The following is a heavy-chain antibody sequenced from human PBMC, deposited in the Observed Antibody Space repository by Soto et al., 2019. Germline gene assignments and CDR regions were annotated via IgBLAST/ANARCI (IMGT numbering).Heavy chain of an antibody. D-gene: IGHD2-15*01. Sequence: QVQLVESGGGVVQPGRSLRLSCAASGFTFSSYGMHWVRQAPGKGLEWVAVIWYDGSNKYYADSVKGRFTISRDNSKNTLYLQMNSLRAEDTAVYYCARDGGSGSGGPRVYGMDVWGQGTTVTVSS. CDR3: ARDGGSGSGGPRVYGMDV. V-gene: IGHV3-33*01. CDR2: IWYDGSNK. CDR1: GFTFSSYG. J-gene: IGHJ6*02.